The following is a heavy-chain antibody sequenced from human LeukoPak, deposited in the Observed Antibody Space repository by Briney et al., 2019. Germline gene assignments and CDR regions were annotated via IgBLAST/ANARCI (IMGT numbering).Heavy chain of an antibody. V-gene: IGHV1-2*02. CDR3: ARVDSSDY. J-gene: IGHJ4*02. CDR1: GYTFTSYG. CDR2: INPNSGGT. Sequence: GASVKVSCKASGYTFTSYGISWVRQAPGQGLEWMGWINPNSGGTNYAQKFQGRVTMTRDTSISTAYMELSRLRSDDTAVYYCARVDSSDYWGQGTLVTVSS. D-gene: IGHD5-18*01.